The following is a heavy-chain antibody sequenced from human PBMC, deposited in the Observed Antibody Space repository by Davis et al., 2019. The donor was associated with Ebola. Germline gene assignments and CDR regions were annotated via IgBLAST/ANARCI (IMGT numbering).Heavy chain of an antibody. CDR3: AKDTSNIWFDM. J-gene: IGHJ3*02. Sequence: PGGSLRLSCAPSGFIFRSYVMSWVRQAPGKGLEWVSTLGTSADTYYADSVKGRFTISRDNSKNTLYLQMNGLRVEDTAIYYCAKDTSNIWFDMWGQGTMVTVSS. V-gene: IGHV3-23*01. CDR1: GFIFRSYV. D-gene: IGHD2-2*01. CDR2: LGTSADT.